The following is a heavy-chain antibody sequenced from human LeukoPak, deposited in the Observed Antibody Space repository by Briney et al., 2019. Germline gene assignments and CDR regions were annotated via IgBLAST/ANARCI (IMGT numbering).Heavy chain of an antibody. V-gene: IGHV1-18*01. D-gene: IGHD3-22*01. CDR3: ARDSSVTMADYGMDV. CDR2: ISAYNGNT. J-gene: IGHJ6*02. Sequence: GASVKVSCKASGYTFSSYGISWVRQAPGQGLEWMGWISAYNGNTNYAQKLQGRVTMTTDTSTSTAYMELRSLRSDDTAVYYCARDSSVTMADYGMDVWGQGTTVTVSS. CDR1: GYTFSSYG.